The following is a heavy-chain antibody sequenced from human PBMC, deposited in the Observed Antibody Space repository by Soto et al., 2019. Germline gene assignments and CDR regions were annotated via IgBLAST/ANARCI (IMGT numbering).Heavy chain of an antibody. CDR2: IWYDGSNK. CDR3: ARDKVGELRGFYSGYCYYGMDV. J-gene: IGHJ6*02. Sequence: QVQLVESGGGVVQPGRSLRLSCAASGFTFSSYGMHWVRQAPGKGLEWVAVIWYDGSNKYYADSVKGRFTISRDNSKNTLYLQMNSLRAEDTAVYYCARDKVGELRGFYSGYCYYGMDVWGQGTTVTVSS. D-gene: IGHD1-26*01. CDR1: GFTFSSYG. V-gene: IGHV3-33*01.